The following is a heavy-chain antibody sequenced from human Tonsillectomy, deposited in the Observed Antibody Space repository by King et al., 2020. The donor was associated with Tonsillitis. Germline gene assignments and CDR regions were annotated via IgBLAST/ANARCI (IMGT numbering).Heavy chain of an antibody. CDR1: GFTFSSYS. J-gene: IGHJ4*02. D-gene: IGHD3-22*01. V-gene: IGHV3-48*01. Sequence: VQLVESGGGLVQPGGSLRLSCAASGFTFSSYSMNWVRQAPGKGLEWVSYISSVSSTIYYADSVKGRFTNSRENAKNSLYLQMNSLRAEDTAVYYCARDPQYYYDSSGYLDYWGQGTLVTVSS. CDR3: ARDPQYYYDSSGYLDY. CDR2: ISSVSSTI.